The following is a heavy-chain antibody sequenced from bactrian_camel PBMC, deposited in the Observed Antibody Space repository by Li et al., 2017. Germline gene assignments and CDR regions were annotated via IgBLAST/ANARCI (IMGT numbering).Heavy chain of an antibody. CDR3: ARPRLQYVVGGTEYNS. CDR2: MDTRGDT. D-gene: IGHD6*01. CDR1: GYTYSSSC. Sequence: HVQLVESGGGSVQAGGSLKLTCVASGYTYSSSCMGWFRQAPGKDREWVATMDTRGDTAYRDFARGRFTISRDNAKNTLYLQLNSLKTDDTAMYYCARPRLQYVVGGTEYNSWGLGTQVTVS. V-gene: IGHV3S55*01. J-gene: IGHJ4*01.